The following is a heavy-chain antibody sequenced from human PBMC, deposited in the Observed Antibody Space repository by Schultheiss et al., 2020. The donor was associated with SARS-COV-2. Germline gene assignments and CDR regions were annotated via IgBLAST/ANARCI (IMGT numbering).Heavy chain of an antibody. D-gene: IGHD4-17*01. CDR3: VKSTVKRSYYFDY. J-gene: IGHJ4*02. CDR1: GFTFSGSA. CDR2: ISSNGGST. Sequence: GGSLRLSCAASGFTFSGSAMHWVRQAPGKGLEYVSAISSNGGSTYYADSVKGRFTISRDNSKNTLYLQMSSLRAEDTAVYYCVKSTVKRSYYFDYWGQGTLVTVSS. V-gene: IGHV3-64D*06.